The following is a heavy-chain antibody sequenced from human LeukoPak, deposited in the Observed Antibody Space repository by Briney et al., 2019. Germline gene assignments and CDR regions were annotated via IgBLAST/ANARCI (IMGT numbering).Heavy chain of an antibody. CDR3: ARGDRSAVFDY. J-gene: IGHJ4*02. Sequence: GGSLRLSCAASGFTFSSFNMNWVRQAAGKGLEWVSSISSGRTYTYYADSVKGRFTISRENTKNSLFLQMNSLRAEDTAIYYCARGDRSAVFDYWGQGSLVTVSS. V-gene: IGHV3-21*01. CDR1: GFTFSSFN. D-gene: IGHD6-13*01. CDR2: ISSGRTYT.